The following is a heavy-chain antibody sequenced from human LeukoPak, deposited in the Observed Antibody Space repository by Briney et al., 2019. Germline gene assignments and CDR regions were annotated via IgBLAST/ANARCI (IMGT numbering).Heavy chain of an antibody. D-gene: IGHD5-18*01. CDR3: ARLERSREYSYGLVDY. Sequence: SETLSVTCTVSGGSISSSSYYWGWIRQPPGTGLEWIGSIYYSGSTYYNPSLKSRVTISVDTSKNQFSLKLSSVTAADTAVYYCARLERSREYSYGLVDYWGQGTLVTVSS. V-gene: IGHV4-39*01. J-gene: IGHJ4*02. CDR1: GGSISSSSYY. CDR2: IYYSGST.